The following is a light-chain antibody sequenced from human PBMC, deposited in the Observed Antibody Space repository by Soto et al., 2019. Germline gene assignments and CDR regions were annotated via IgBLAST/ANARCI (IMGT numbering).Light chain of an antibody. CDR1: QSVNSD. Sequence: EIVMTQSPDTVPASPGERVTLSCRASQSVNSDLAWYQQTPGQPPRPLIYDPSTRAAGVPARVSGSVYGREYTHTIISLQAEDFVLSYCKQYSQWPLYTFGQGAKL. CDR3: KQYSQWPLYT. CDR2: DPS. V-gene: IGKV3-15*01. J-gene: IGKJ2*01.